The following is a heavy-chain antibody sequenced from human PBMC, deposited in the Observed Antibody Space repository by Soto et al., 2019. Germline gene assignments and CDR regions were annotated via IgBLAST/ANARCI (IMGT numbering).Heavy chain of an antibody. D-gene: IGHD3-10*01. J-gene: IGHJ3*02. CDR1: GFTFSSYA. CDR3: AKDPWFGELSIDAFDI. CDR2: ISGSGGST. V-gene: IGHV3-23*01. Sequence: GGSLSLSCAASGFTFSSYAMSWVRQAPGKGLEWVSAISGSGGSTYYADSVKGRFTISRDNSKNTLYLQMNSLRAEDTAVYYCAKDPWFGELSIDAFDIWGQGTMVTVSS.